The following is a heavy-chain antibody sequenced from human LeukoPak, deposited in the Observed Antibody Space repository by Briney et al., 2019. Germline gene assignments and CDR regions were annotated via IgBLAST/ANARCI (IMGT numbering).Heavy chain of an antibody. V-gene: IGHV1-69*01. Sequence: GSSVKVSCKAFGGTFSSYAISWVRQAPGQGLEWMGGIIPIFGTANYAQKFQGRVTITADESTSTAYMELSSLRSEDTAVYYCARFSYAYYYGSGSYRYNWSDPWGQGTLVTVSS. CDR3: ARFSYAYYYGSGSYRYNWSDP. CDR1: GGTFSSYA. CDR2: IIPIFGTA. D-gene: IGHD3-10*01. J-gene: IGHJ5*02.